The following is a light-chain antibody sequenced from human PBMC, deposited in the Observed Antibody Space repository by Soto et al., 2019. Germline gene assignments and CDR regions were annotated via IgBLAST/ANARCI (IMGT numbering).Light chain of an antibody. CDR3: QQYNNWPYT. CDR2: GAS. V-gene: IGKV3-15*01. CDR1: QSVSSN. J-gene: IGKJ2*01. Sequence: EIVMTQSTATLSVSPGERATLSCRASQSVSSNLAWYQQKPGQAPMLLIYGASTRATGIPARFSGSGSGTEFTLTISSLQSEDFAVYYCQQYNNWPYTFGQGTKLEIK.